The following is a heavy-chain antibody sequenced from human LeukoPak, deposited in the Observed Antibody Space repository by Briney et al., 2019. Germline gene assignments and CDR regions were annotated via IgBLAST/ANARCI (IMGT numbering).Heavy chain of an antibody. CDR1: GYTFTGYY. D-gene: IGHD2-15*01. CDR2: FDPEDGET. J-gene: IGHJ6*02. Sequence: ASVKVSCKASGYTFTGYYMHWVRQAPGKGLEWMGGFDPEDGETIYAQKFQGRVTMTEDTSTDTACMELSSLRSEDTAVYYCATVDRVVVAAPIYYYYGMDVWGQGTTVTVSS. V-gene: IGHV1-24*01. CDR3: ATVDRVVVAAPIYYYYGMDV.